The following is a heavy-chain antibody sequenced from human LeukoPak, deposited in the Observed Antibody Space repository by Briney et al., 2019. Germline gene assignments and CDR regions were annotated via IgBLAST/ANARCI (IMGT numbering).Heavy chain of an antibody. CDR2: MNPNSGNT. D-gene: IGHD2-15*01. CDR3: ARGYCSGGSCYDY. J-gene: IGHJ4*02. Sequence: ASVKVSCKASGYTFTSYDINWVRQATGQGLEWMGWMNPNSGNTGYAQKFQGSVTMTRNTSISTAYMELSSMRSEDTAVYYCARGYCSGGSCYDYWGQGTLVTVSS. V-gene: IGHV1-8*01. CDR1: GYTFTSYD.